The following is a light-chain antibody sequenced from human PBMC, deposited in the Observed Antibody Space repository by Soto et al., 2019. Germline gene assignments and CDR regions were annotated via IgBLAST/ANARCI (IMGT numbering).Light chain of an antibody. J-gene: IGLJ3*02. Sequence: QSALTQPASVSGSPGQSITFSCTGTTSDIGAYNYVSWYQHHPGKAPKLLIYDVTDRPSGVSDRFSGSKSGTTAFLTISGLQAEDEADYFCSSYTTSNTVVVFGGGTKVTVL. CDR3: SSYTTSNTVVV. V-gene: IGLV2-14*03. CDR2: DVT. CDR1: TSDIGAYNY.